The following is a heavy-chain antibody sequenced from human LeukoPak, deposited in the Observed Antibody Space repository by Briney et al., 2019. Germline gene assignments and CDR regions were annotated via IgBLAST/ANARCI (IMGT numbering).Heavy chain of an antibody. CDR2: INWNGAGT. V-gene: IGHV3-20*04. Sequence: ETLSLTCTVSDGSITNYDMSWVRQVPGKGLEWVSAINWNGAGTGYADSVKGRFTISRDNAKNSLYLQMNSLRAEDTALYYCAKDIRAGGYYDSSGYYYGGFDYWGQGTLVTVSS. J-gene: IGHJ4*02. CDR3: AKDIRAGGYYDSSGYYYGGFDY. CDR1: DGSITNYD. D-gene: IGHD3-22*01.